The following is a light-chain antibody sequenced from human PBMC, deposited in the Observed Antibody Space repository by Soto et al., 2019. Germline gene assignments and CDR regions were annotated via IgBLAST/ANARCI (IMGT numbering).Light chain of an antibody. CDR1: QGISTY. V-gene: IGKV1-9*01. CDR2: GAS. J-gene: IGKJ2*01. CDR3: QRLNSDWYA. Sequence: DIQLTQSPSFLSASVGDRVTITCRASQGISTYLAWYLQRPGKAPKLLIYGASTLQSGVPSRFSGSGSGTEFTLTSSRLQPEDFGTYYCQRLNSDWYAFGQGTKLEIK.